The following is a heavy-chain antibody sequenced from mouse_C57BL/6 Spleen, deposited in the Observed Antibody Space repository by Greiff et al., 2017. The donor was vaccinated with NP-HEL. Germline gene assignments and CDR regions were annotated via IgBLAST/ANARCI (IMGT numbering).Heavy chain of an antibody. CDR3: TRSVTTQAMDY. Sequence: VQLQQSGAELVRPGASVTLSCKASGYTFTDYEMHWVKQTPVHGLEWIGAIDPETGGTAYNQKFKGKAILTADKSFSTAYMELRSLTSEDSAVYYCTRSVTTQAMDYWGQGTSVTVSS. CDR2: IDPETGGT. V-gene: IGHV1-15*01. CDR1: GYTFTDYE. D-gene: IGHD2-2*01. J-gene: IGHJ4*01.